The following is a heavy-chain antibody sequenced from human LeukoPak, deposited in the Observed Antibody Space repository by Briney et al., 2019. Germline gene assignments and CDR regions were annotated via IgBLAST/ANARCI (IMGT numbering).Heavy chain of an antibody. CDR3: ASDGDTTPAGY. Sequence: SETLSLTCAVYGGSFSGYYWSWIRQPPGKGLEWIGEINHSGSTNYNPSLKSRVTISVGTSKNQFSLKLSSVTAADTAVYYCASDGDTTPAGYWGQGTLVTVSS. V-gene: IGHV4-34*01. CDR2: INHSGST. D-gene: IGHD1-14*01. J-gene: IGHJ4*02. CDR1: GGSFSGYY.